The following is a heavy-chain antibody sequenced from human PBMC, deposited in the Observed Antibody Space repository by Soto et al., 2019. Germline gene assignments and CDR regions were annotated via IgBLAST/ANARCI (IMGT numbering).Heavy chain of an antibody. J-gene: IGHJ4*02. CDR2: ISGNGGST. V-gene: IGHV3-64*07. CDR3: AMRDRRSTTINDY. CDR1: GFTFSIYT. Sequence: EVQLVESGGGLVQPGGSLRLSCAASGFTFSIYTMHWVRQAPGKGLEYVSTISGNGGSTFYADSVKGRFTISRDNSKNTLYLQMTSLRPEDMAVYYCAMRDRRSTTINDYWGQGTLVTVSS. D-gene: IGHD1-26*01.